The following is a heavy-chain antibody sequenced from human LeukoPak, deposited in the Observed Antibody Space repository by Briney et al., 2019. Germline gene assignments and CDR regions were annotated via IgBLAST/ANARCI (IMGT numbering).Heavy chain of an antibody. CDR1: GYTFTSYA. J-gene: IGHJ4*02. V-gene: IGHV7-4-1*02. Sequence: ASVKVSCKASGYTFTSYAMNWVRQAPGQGLEWMGWINTNTGNPTYAQGFTGRFVFSLDTSVSTAYLQTSSLKAEDTAVYYCATIVNTVAFDYWGQGTLVTVSS. CDR2: INTNTGNP. D-gene: IGHD4-23*01. CDR3: ATIVNTVAFDY.